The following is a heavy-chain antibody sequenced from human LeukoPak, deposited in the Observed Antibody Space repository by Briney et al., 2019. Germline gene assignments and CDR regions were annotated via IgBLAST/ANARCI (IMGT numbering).Heavy chain of an antibody. CDR2: IRSKANSYAT. J-gene: IGHJ6*02. V-gene: IGHV3-73*01. CDR1: GFTFSGSA. Sequence: LTGGSLRLSCAASGFTFSGSAMHWVRQAPGKGLEWVGRIRSKANSYATAYAASVKGRFTISRDDSKNTAYLQMNSLKTEDTAVYYCTREGKNYGMDVWGQGTTVTVSS. CDR3: TREGKNYGMDV.